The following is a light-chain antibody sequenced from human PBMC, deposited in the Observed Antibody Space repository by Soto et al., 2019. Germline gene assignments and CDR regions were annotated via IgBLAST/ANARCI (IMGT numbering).Light chain of an antibody. CDR3: QKYNSARWK. Sequence: DIQMTQSPSTLSASVGDRFTITFLASQSISRWLAWYQQKPGKAPKVLIWDATTLHRGVPSRFSGSGFGTEFTLTISSLQPEDVATYYCQKYNSARWKCGLGTKVDIK. J-gene: IGKJ1*01. CDR2: DAT. CDR1: QSISRW. V-gene: IGKV1-5*01.